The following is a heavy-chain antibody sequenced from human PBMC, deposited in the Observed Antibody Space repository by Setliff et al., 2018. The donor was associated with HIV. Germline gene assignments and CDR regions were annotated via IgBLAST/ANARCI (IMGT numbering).Heavy chain of an antibody. D-gene: IGHD3-9*01. CDR2: IYHSGNT. J-gene: IGHJ4*02. V-gene: IGHV4-38-2*01. Sequence: KLSEPLSLTCAASGYSISSDYYWGWIRQPPGKGLEWIGSIYHSGNTYYNPSLKSRVTISVDASKSQFSLKVSSVTAADAAVYYCARAQLRYLANDFYFDFWGQGTPVTVSS. CDR1: GYSISSDYY. CDR3: ARAQLRYLANDFYFDF.